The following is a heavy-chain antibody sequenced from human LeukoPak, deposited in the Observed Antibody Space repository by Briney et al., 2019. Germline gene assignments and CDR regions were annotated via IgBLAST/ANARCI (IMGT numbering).Heavy chain of an antibody. CDR3: ARLHASRAEEFDP. CDR1: GGSISGYY. J-gene: IGHJ5*02. V-gene: IGHV4-59*03. Sequence: SETLSLTCTVSGGSISGYYWRWIRQPPGKGLEWIGYIYSSGSASYNPSLISRVTILVDTSKNQFSLTLTSGTAADTAVYYCARLHASRAEEFDPWGQGTLVTVSS. CDR2: IYSSGSA. D-gene: IGHD3-16*01.